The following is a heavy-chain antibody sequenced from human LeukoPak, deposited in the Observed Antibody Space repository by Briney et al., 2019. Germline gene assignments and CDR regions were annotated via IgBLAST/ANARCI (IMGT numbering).Heavy chain of an antibody. CDR2: ISSGSSTI. Sequence: GGSLRLSCAASGFTFNTYSMNWVRQAPEKGLEWLSYISSGSSTIYYADSVKGRFTISRDNAKNSLYLQMNSLRAEDTAVYYCARDLAGAVAGTKYFDFWGQGTVVTVSS. CDR1: GFTFNTYS. J-gene: IGHJ4*02. D-gene: IGHD6-19*01. V-gene: IGHV3-48*01. CDR3: ARDLAGAVAGTKYFDF.